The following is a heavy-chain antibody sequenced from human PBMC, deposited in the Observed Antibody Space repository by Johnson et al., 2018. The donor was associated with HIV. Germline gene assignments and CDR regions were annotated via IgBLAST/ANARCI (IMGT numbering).Heavy chain of an antibody. CDR3: ARESTPWGGDYVGYGLDI. Sequence: VQLVESGGGLVQPGGSLRLSCAASGFTFSSYDMHWVRQATGKGLEWVSAIGTAGDTYYPGSVKGRFTISRDNAKNSLYLQMNSLRVEDTAVYYCARESTPWGGDYVGYGLDIWGQGTMVTVSS. CDR1: GFTFSSYD. V-gene: IGHV3-13*01. J-gene: IGHJ3*02. D-gene: IGHD4-17*01. CDR2: IGTAGDT.